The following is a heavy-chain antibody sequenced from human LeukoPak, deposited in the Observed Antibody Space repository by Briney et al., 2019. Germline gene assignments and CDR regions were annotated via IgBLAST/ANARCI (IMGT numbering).Heavy chain of an antibody. Sequence: GGALRLSCAASGITIRNYGMTWVRQAPGKGLEWVSVIYSGGSTYYADSVKGRFTISRDNSKNTLYLQMNSLRAEDTAVYYCARSYSGNAFDIWGQGTMVTVSS. CDR3: ARSYSGNAFDI. D-gene: IGHD1-26*01. CDR2: IYSGGST. CDR1: GITIRNYG. V-gene: IGHV3-66*01. J-gene: IGHJ3*02.